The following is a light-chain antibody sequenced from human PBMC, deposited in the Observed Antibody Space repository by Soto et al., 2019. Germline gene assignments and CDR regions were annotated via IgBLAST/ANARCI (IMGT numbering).Light chain of an antibody. CDR1: ESIRTW. Sequence: IQMPKATSTLSASIGDRVTLTYRASESIRTWLAWYQHKPGKAPKFLIYEASSLESGVPSRFSGSGYGTEFSLTISNLQPDDFPTYYCQHYTTYPRTFRQGTKVDIK. V-gene: IGKV1-5*01. J-gene: IGKJ1*01. CDR2: EAS. CDR3: QHYTTYPRT.